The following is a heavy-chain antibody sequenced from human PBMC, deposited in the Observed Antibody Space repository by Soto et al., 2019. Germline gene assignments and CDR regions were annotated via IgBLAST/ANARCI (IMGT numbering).Heavy chain of an antibody. CDR3: GRDGALGDTAVVDS. J-gene: IGHJ4*02. D-gene: IGHD5-18*01. CDR1: GFTFSTYG. Sequence: QVQLVESGGGVVQPGKSLRLSCAASGFTFSTYGMHWVRQAPGKGLEWVAVIWYDGSNKYHGDSLKGRFTISRDNSKNTLYLQINNLRAVDTAVYYCGRDGALGDTAVVDSWGQGTLVTVSS. CDR2: IWYDGSNK. V-gene: IGHV3-33*01.